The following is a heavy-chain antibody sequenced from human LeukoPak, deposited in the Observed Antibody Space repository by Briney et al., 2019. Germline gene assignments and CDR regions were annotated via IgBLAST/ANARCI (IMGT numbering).Heavy chain of an antibody. V-gene: IGHV3-23*01. Sequence: PSETLSLTCAVYGGSFSGYYWSWVRQAPGKGLEWVSAISGSGGSTYYADSVKGRFTISRDNSKNTLYLQMNSLRAEDTAVYYCAKERYSDYDVSFDYWGQGTLVTVSS. CDR1: GGSFSGYY. D-gene: IGHD5-12*01. J-gene: IGHJ4*02. CDR2: ISGSGGST. CDR3: AKERYSDYDVSFDY.